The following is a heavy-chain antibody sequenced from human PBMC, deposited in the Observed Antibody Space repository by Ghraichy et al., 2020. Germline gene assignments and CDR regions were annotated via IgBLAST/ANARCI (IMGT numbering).Heavy chain of an antibody. D-gene: IGHD3-16*01. CDR1: GASISNGDFS. CDR3: ARGKRDFVWGSYTPTYYFDD. J-gene: IGHJ4*02. CDR2: IYPSGRT. V-gene: IGHV4-30-2*01. Sequence: SETLSLTCAVSGASISNGDFSWTWIRQPPGKGLEWIGHIYPSGRTHYNPSLTSRVTISVDDSKNQFSLRLASVTAADTAVYFCARGKRDFVWGSYTPTYYFDDGGQGTLVPVAS.